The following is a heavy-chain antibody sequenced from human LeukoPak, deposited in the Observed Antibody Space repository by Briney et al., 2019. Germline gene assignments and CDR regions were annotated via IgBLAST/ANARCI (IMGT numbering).Heavy chain of an antibody. CDR2: ISSSSSYI. V-gene: IGHV3-21*04. CDR1: GFTFRSYS. Sequence: GGSLRLSCAVSGFTFRSYSMNWVRQAPGKGLEWVSSISSSSSYIYYADSVKGRFTISRDNAKNSLYLQMNSLRAEDMALYYCAKDEFVASDFTGAFDIWGQGTMVTVSS. J-gene: IGHJ3*02. D-gene: IGHD2-8*02. CDR3: AKDEFVASDFTGAFDI.